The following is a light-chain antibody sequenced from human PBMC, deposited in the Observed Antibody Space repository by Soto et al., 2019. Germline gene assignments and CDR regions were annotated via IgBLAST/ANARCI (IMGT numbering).Light chain of an antibody. CDR1: QNINSW. J-gene: IGKJ1*01. V-gene: IGKV1-5*03. Sequence: DIQMTQSPSTLSASVGDRVTITCRASQNINSWLAWYQQKPGKAPKLLIYKASSLESGVPSRFSGSRSGTEFTLTISCLQPDDFATYYCQQYNSYSSFGQGTKVDIK. CDR3: QQYNSYSS. CDR2: KAS.